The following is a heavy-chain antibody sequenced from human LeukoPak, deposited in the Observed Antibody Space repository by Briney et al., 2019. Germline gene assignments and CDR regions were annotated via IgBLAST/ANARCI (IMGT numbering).Heavy chain of an antibody. V-gene: IGHV3-11*01. D-gene: IGHD3-10*01. CDR1: GFAFSDYY. Sequence: PGGSLRLSCAASGFAFSDYYMTWIRQAPGKGLEWVSYISISGRTIYYADSVKGRFTISRDNSKNTLYLQMNSLRAEDTAVYYCARARYGSGSPFDCWGQGTLVTVSS. CDR3: ARARYGSGSPFDC. CDR2: ISISGRTI. J-gene: IGHJ4*02.